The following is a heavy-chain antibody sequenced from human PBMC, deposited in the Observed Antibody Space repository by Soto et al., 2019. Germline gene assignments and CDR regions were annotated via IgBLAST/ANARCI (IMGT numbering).Heavy chain of an antibody. CDR1: VFTFSIYA. CDR2: ISGSGGST. CDR3: AKAKWLPYHYYYYGMDV. J-gene: IGHJ6*02. Sequence: PGGSLLLSCASSVFTFSIYAMSWVGQAPGKGLEWVSAISGSGGSTYYADSVKGRFTISRDNSKNTLYLQMNSLRAEDTAVYYCAKAKWLPYHYYYYGMDVWGQGTTVTVSS. V-gene: IGHV3-23*01. D-gene: IGHD5-18*01.